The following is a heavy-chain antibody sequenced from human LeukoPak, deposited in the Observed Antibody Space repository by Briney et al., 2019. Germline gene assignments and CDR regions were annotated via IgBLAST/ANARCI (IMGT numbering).Heavy chain of an antibody. Sequence: ASVKVSCKASGYTFTSYYMHWVRQAPGQGLEWMGIINPSGGSTSYAQKFQGRVTMTRDTSTSTVYMELSSLRSEDTAVYYCARDYYDSSGYYAAPVNWGQGTLVTVSS. V-gene: IGHV1-46*01. CDR1: GYTFTSYY. J-gene: IGHJ4*02. CDR2: INPSGGST. CDR3: ARDYYDSSGYYAAPVN. D-gene: IGHD3-22*01.